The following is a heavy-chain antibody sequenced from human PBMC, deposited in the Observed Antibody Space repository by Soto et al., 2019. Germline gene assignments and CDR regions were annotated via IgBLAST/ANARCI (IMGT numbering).Heavy chain of an antibody. CDR1: GFTFSSYG. CDR2: ISYDGSNK. D-gene: IGHD6-19*01. Sequence: GSLRLSCAASGFTFSSYGMHWVRQAPGKGLEWVAVISYDGSNKYYADSVKGRFTISRDNSKNTLYLQMNSLRAEDTAVYYCAKDTQQLLWYSSGRYKGYFDYWGQGTLVTVSS. V-gene: IGHV3-30*18. J-gene: IGHJ4*02. CDR3: AKDTQQLLWYSSGRYKGYFDY.